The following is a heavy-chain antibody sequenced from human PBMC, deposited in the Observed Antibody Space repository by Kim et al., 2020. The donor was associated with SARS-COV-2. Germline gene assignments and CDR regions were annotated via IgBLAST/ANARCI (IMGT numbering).Heavy chain of an antibody. CDR2: IYYSGST. D-gene: IGHD2-15*01. J-gene: IGHJ4*02. Sequence: SETLSLTCTVSGGSISSSSYYWGWIRQPPGKGLEWIGSIYYSGSTYYNPSLKSRVTISVDTSKNQFSLKLSSVTAADTAVYYCARHRISNPFDYWGQGTLVTVSS. CDR1: GGSISSSSYY. V-gene: IGHV4-39*01. CDR3: ARHRISNPFDY.